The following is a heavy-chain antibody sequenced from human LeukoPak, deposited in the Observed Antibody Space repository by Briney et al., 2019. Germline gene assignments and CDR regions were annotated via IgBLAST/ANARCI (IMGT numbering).Heavy chain of an antibody. D-gene: IGHD3-3*01. J-gene: IGHJ5*02. V-gene: IGHV1-46*01. CDR1: GYTFTSYY. Sequence: ASVKVSCKASGYTFTSYYMHWVRQAPGQGLEWMGIINPSGGSTSYAQKFQGRVTMTRDTSTSTVYMELSSLRSEDTAVYYCAREEGHYDFWSGYTNWFDPWGQGTLVTVSS. CDR2: INPSGGST. CDR3: AREEGHYDFWSGYTNWFDP.